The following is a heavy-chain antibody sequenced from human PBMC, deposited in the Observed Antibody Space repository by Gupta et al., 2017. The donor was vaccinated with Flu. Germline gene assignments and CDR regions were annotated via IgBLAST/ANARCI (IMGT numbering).Heavy chain of an antibody. D-gene: IGHD1-26*01. J-gene: IGHJ3*02. Sequence: EVQLVESGGGLVQPGGSLRLSCAASGLTFSSSWMGWVRQAPGKGLEWVANINQDGSEKNYVDSVKGRFTVSRDNAKNSLYLQMNSLRAEDTAVYYCAGEIIVQAFDIWGQGTMVTVSS. CDR3: AGEIIVQAFDI. CDR1: GLTFSSSW. V-gene: IGHV3-7*01. CDR2: INQDGSEK.